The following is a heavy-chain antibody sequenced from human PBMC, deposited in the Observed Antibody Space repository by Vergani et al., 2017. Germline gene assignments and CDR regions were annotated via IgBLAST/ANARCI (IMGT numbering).Heavy chain of an antibody. CDR2: IKSTFDRGTT. V-gene: IGHV3-15*07. CDR3: TTDPRYCGDGSCYWLRDHHYYGMDV. J-gene: IGHJ6*02. D-gene: IGHD2-21*01. CDR1: GFSFRNAW. Sequence: EVHLVESGGGLVQPGGSLRLSCVASGFSFRNAWMNWVRRTPGKGLEWVGRIKSTFDRGTTDYAAAVKGRFTISRDDSKNTLFLQMNGLKTEDIGVYYCTTDPRYCGDGSCYWLRDHHYYGMDVWGQGTTVTVSS.